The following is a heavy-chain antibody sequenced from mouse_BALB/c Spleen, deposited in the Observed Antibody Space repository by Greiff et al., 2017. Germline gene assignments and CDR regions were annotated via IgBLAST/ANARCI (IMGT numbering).Heavy chain of an antibody. J-gene: IGHJ3*01. CDR2: ISNGGGST. CDR3: ARHRKPFAD. CDR1: GFTFSSYS. V-gene: IGHV5-12-2*01. Sequence: EVQLVESGGGLVQPGGSLKLSCAASGFTFSSYSMSWVRQTPEKRLEWVGYISNGGGSTYYPDTVKGRFTISRDNAKNTLYLQMSSLKSEDTAMYYCARHRKPFADWGQGTLVTVSA.